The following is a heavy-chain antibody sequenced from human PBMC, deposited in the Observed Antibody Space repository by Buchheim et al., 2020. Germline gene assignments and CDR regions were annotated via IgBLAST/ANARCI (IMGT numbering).Heavy chain of an antibody. J-gene: IGHJ5*02. Sequence: QVQLQESGPGLVKPSQTLSLTCTVSGGSISSGDYYWSWIRQPPGKGLEWIGYIDYSGSTYYHPSLKSRVTMSVDTSQNQFSVRLSSVTAADTAVYYCARDHGGVDWFDPWGQGTL. V-gene: IGHV4-30-4*01. D-gene: IGHD3-3*01. CDR1: GGSISSGDYY. CDR3: ARDHGGVDWFDP. CDR2: IDYSGST.